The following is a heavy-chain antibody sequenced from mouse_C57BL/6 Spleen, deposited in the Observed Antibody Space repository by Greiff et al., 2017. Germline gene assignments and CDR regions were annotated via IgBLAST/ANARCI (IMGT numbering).Heavy chain of an antibody. CDR3: ARHRAMDY. Sequence: EVMLVESGGGLVQPGGSLKLSCAASGFTFSDYYMYWVRQTPEKRLEWVAYISNGGGSTYYPDTVKGRFTISSDNAKNTLYLQMSRLKSEDTAMYYCARHRAMDYWGQGTSVTVSS. V-gene: IGHV5-12*01. CDR1: GFTFSDYY. CDR2: ISNGGGST. J-gene: IGHJ4*01.